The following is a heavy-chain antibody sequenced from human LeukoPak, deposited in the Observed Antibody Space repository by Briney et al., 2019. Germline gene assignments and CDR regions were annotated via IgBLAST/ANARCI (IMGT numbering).Heavy chain of an antibody. CDR2: ISGSGGST. CDR1: GFTFSSYA. D-gene: IGHD3-22*01. J-gene: IGHJ4*02. CDR3: AKAYYDSTGYYGY. V-gene: IGHV3-23*01. Sequence: GGSLRLSCAASGFTFSSYAMSWVRQAPGKGLEWVSTISGSGGSTYYADSMKGRFTISRDNSKNTLYLQMNSLRAEDTAVYYCAKAYYDSTGYYGYWGQGTLVTVSS.